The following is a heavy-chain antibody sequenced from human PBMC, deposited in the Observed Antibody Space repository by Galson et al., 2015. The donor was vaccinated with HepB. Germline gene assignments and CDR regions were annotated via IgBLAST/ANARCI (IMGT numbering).Heavy chain of an antibody. V-gene: IGHV3-30*02. CDR3: AKDGGDIVVVPAAMPGLNWFDP. CDR2: IRYDGSNK. J-gene: IGHJ5*02. CDR1: GFTFSSYG. Sequence: SLRLSCAASGFTFSSYGMHWVRQAPGKGLEWVAFIRYDGSNKYYADSVKGRFTISRDNSKNTLCLQMNSLRAEDTAVYYCAKDGGDIVVVPAAMPGLNWFDPWGQGTLVTVSS. D-gene: IGHD2-2*01.